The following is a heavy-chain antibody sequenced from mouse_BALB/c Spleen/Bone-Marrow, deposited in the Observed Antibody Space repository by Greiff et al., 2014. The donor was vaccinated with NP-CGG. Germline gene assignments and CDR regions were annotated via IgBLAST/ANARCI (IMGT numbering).Heavy chain of an antibody. CDR3: ARGITTRGGDC. CDR1: GYTFTSYY. J-gene: IGHJ2*01. D-gene: IGHD2-4*01. V-gene: IGHV1S56*01. Sequence: VQLQQSGPELVKPGASVRISCKASGYTFTSYYIRWVKQRPGQGLEWIGWIYPGNVNTQYNEKFMGKATLTADKSSSTAYMQLSSLTSEDSAVYFCARGITTRGGDCWGQGTTLTVSS. CDR2: IYPGNVNT.